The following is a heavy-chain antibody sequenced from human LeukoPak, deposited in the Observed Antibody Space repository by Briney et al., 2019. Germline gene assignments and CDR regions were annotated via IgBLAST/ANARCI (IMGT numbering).Heavy chain of an antibody. V-gene: IGHV4-59*02. Sequence: PSETLSLTCTVSGGSVSSYYWSWIRQPPGKGLEWLGYIYYSGSTNYNPSLKSRVTISVDTSKNQFSLKLSSVTAADTAVYYCARALDYYGSGRPFDPWGQGTLVTVSS. CDR3: ARALDYYGSGRPFDP. CDR1: GGSVSSYY. J-gene: IGHJ5*02. D-gene: IGHD3-10*01. CDR2: IYYSGST.